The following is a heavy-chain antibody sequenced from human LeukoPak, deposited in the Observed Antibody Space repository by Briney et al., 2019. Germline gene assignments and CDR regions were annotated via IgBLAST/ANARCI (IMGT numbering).Heavy chain of an antibody. CDR2: IYYSGST. Sequence: ESSQTLSLTCTVSGGSISSGGYYWSWIRQHPGKGLEWIGYIYYSGSTYYNPSLKSRVTISVDTSKSQFSLKLSSVTAADTAVYYCARDSGTLSDVLRYPPYYYYGMDVWGQGTTVTVSS. CDR3: ARDSGTLSDVLRYPPYYYYGMDV. J-gene: IGHJ6*02. V-gene: IGHV4-31*03. CDR1: GGSISSGGYY. D-gene: IGHD3-9*01.